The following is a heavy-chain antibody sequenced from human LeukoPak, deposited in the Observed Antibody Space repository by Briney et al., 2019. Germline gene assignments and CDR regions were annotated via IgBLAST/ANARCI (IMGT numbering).Heavy chain of an antibody. Sequence: GGSLRLSCAASGLTFSSYAMHWVRQAPGKGLEWVAVISYDGSNKYYADSVKGRFTISRDNSKNTLYLQMNSLRAEDTAVYYCARAHSPVYYDTGYWGQGTLVTVSS. J-gene: IGHJ4*02. V-gene: IGHV3-30*04. CDR1: GLTFSSYA. D-gene: IGHD3-22*01. CDR3: ARAHSPVYYDTGY. CDR2: ISYDGSNK.